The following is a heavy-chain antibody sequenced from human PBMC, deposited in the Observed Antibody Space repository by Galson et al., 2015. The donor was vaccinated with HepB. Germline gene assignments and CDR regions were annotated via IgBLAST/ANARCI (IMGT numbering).Heavy chain of an antibody. J-gene: IGHJ4*02. CDR1: GYTFTGYY. D-gene: IGHD5-12*01. CDR2: INPNSGGT. Sequence: SVKVSCKASGYTFTGYYMHWVRQAPGQGLEWMGRINPNSGGTNYAQKFQGRVTMTRDTSISTAYMELSRLRSDDTAVYYCIGRLPGYDPPVYWGQGTLVTVSS. V-gene: IGHV1-2*06. CDR3: IGRLPGYDPPVY.